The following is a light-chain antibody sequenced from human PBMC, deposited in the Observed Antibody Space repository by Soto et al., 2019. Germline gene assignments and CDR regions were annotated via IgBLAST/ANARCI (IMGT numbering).Light chain of an antibody. CDR1: QTVFNGINKKNY. CDR3: QQSYSPPLT. J-gene: IGKJ4*01. V-gene: IGKV4-1*01. Sequence: DIVMTQSPDSLAVSLGERATMHCKSSQTVFNGINKKNYLAWYQHKPGQPPKLLIYWASTRESGVPDRFSGSGSGTDFTLTINSLQAEDVAVYYCQQSYSPPLTFGGGTKVEIK. CDR2: WAS.